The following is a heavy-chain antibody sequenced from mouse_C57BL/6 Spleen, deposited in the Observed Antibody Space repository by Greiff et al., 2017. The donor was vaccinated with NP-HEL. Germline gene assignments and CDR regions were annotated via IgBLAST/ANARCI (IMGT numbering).Heavy chain of an antibody. J-gene: IGHJ2*01. CDR2: ISDGGSYT. CDR1: GFTFSSYA. CDR3: ARERSHFDY. Sequence: EVNVVESGGGLVKPGGSLKLSCAASGFTFSSYAMSWVRQTPEKRLEWVATISDGGSYTYYPDNVKGRFTISRDNAKNNLYLQMSHLKSEDTAMYYCARERSHFDYWGQGTTLTVSS. V-gene: IGHV5-4*01.